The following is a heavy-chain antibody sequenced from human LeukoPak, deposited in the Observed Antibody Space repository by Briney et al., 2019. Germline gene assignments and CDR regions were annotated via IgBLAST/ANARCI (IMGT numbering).Heavy chain of an antibody. CDR2: IYYSGST. D-gene: IGHD2-2*01. CDR3: ARGGVYCSSTSCTTRGYYMDV. V-gene: IGHV4-59*01. CDR1: GGSISSYY. J-gene: IGHJ6*03. Sequence: SETLSLTCTVSGGSISSYYWSWIRQPPGKGLEWIGYIYYSGSTNYNPSLKSRVTISVDTPKNQFSLKLSSVTAADTAVYYCARGGVYCSSTSCTTRGYYMDVWGKGTTVTVSS.